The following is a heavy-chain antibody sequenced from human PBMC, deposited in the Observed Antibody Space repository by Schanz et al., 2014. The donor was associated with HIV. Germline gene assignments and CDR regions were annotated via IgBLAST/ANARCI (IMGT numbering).Heavy chain of an antibody. CDR2: ISSSSSYI. Sequence: EVQLVESGGGLVQPGGSLRLSCAVSGFTFSSYSMNWVRQAPGKGLEWVSYISSSSSYIYYADSVKGRFTISRDNAKNSLYLQMNSLRAEDTAVYYCARPALVCSGGSCYRDHYYYGMDVWGQGTTVTVSS. CDR1: GFTFSSYS. D-gene: IGHD2-15*01. V-gene: IGHV3-21*05. CDR3: ARPALVCSGGSCYRDHYYYGMDV. J-gene: IGHJ6*02.